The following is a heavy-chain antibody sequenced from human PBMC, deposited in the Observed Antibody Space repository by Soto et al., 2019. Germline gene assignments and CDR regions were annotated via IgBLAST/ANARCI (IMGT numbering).Heavy chain of an antibody. V-gene: IGHV4-39*01. Sequence: SETLSLTCTVSGGSISSSSYYWGWIRQPPGKWLEWIGSIYYSGSTYYNPSLKSRVTISVDTSKNQFSLKLSSVTAADTAVYYCARIGYWTRDGYNLGWFDPWGQGTLVTVSS. J-gene: IGHJ5*02. CDR2: IYYSGST. CDR3: ARIGYWTRDGYNLGWFDP. CDR1: GGSISSSSYY. D-gene: IGHD5-12*01.